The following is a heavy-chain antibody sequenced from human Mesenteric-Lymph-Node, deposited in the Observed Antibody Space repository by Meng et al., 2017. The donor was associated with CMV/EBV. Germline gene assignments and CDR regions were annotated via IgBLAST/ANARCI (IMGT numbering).Heavy chain of an antibody. CDR2: IYYSGST. Sequence: SETLSLTCTVSGDSVSSGSYYWSWIRQSPGKGLEWIGYIYYSGSTNYNPSLKSRVTISVDTSKNQFSLKLSSVTAADTAVYYCARASRVRYFDWLLPSFDYWGQGTLVTVSS. CDR3: ARASRVRYFDWLLPSFDY. V-gene: IGHV4-61*01. J-gene: IGHJ4*02. CDR1: GDSVSSGSYY. D-gene: IGHD3-9*01.